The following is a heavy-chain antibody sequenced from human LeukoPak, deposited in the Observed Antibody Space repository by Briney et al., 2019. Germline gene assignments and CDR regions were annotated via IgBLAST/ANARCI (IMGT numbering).Heavy chain of an antibody. CDR1: GDSISSITYY. Sequence: PSETLSLTCTVSGDSISSITYYWGWIRLPPGKGLEWIGHIYYGGETYYNPSLQSRVTISLDASRNQISLRLSSVTAADTAIYYCARQTSRHGYFDYWGQGTLVAASS. CDR3: ARQTSRHGYFDY. D-gene: IGHD6-13*01. J-gene: IGHJ4*02. CDR2: IYYGGET. V-gene: IGHV4-39*01.